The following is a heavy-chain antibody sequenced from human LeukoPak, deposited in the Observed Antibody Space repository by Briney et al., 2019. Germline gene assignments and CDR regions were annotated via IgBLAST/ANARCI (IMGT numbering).Heavy chain of an antibody. J-gene: IGHJ6*02. V-gene: IGHV6-1*01. Sequence: SQTLSLTCAISGDSVSSNSAAWNWIRQSPSRGLEWLGRTYQRSRWYNDYAVSLKSRIIINPDTSKDQVSLQLNSVTPDDTAVYYCARQYRDSENYHGLDVWGQGTTVSVSS. D-gene: IGHD6-6*01. CDR3: ARQYRDSENYHGLDV. CDR1: GDSVSSNSAA. CDR2: TYQRSRWYN.